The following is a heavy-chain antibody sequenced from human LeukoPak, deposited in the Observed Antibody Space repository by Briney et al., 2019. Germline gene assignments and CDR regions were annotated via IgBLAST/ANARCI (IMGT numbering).Heavy chain of an antibody. V-gene: IGHV4-34*01. CDR3: ARKIVGALDY. Sequence: PSETPSLTCAVYGGSFSVYYWSWIRQPPGKGLEWIGEINHSGSTNYNPSLKSRVTISVDTSKNQFSLKLSSVTAADTAVYYCARKIVGALDYWGQGTLVTVSS. CDR2: INHSGST. CDR1: GGSFSVYY. J-gene: IGHJ4*02. D-gene: IGHD1-26*01.